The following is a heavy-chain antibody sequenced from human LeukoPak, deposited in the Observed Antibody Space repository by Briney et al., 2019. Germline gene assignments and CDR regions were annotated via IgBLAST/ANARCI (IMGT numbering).Heavy chain of an antibody. CDR1: GGSISSYY. V-gene: IGHV4-59*01. J-gene: IGHJ4*02. Sequence: SETLSLTCTVSGGSISSYYWSWIRQPPGKGLEWIGYIYYSGSTNYSPSLKSRVTISVDTSKNQFSLKLSSVTAADTAVYYCARVTSRPGAYGDHFDYWGQGTLVTISS. CDR2: IYYSGST. D-gene: IGHD4-17*01. CDR3: ARVTSRPGAYGDHFDY.